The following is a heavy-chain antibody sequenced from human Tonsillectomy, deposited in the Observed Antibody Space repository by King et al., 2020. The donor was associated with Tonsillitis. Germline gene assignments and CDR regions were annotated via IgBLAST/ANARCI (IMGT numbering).Heavy chain of an antibody. CDR2: IKTNSEGGTT. CDR1: GFLFSNVR. J-gene: IGHJ4*02. D-gene: IGHD3-16*01. Sequence: VQLVESGGGLVEPGGSLRLSCAASGFLFSNVRMTWVRQAPGKGLKWVGSIKTNSEGGTTDYTSSVKGRFTISRDDSKNTLYLQMNSLETEDTAVYYCATDYGALEYVHFDYWGQGTLVTVSS. CDR3: ATDYGALEYVHFDY. V-gene: IGHV3-15*01.